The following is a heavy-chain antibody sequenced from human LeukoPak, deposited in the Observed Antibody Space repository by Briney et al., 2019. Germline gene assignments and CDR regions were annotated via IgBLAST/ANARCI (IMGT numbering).Heavy chain of an antibody. J-gene: IGHJ4*02. D-gene: IGHD5-18*01. CDR3: ARLTPYSSGRSLDY. Sequence: PSETLSLTCTVSGGSIRPYYWSWIRQSPGKGLEWIGYIYYSGSTNYNPSLKSRLTISVDTSKNQFSLKLSSMTAADTAVYYCARLTPYSSGRSLDYWGQGTLVTVSS. CDR2: IYYSGST. V-gene: IGHV4-59*01. CDR1: GGSIRPYY.